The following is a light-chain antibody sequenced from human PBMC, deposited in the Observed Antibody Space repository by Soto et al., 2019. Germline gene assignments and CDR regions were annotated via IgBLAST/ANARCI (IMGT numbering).Light chain of an antibody. Sequence: DIQMTQSPSTLSASVGDRVTITCRASQSISAWLAWYQQKPGKAPKLLIYKASSLESGVPSRFSGSGSGTEFTLTISSLQPDDFATYFCQQYNSFPLTFGGGTKVEIK. CDR2: KAS. CDR1: QSISAW. J-gene: IGKJ4*01. CDR3: QQYNSFPLT. V-gene: IGKV1-5*03.